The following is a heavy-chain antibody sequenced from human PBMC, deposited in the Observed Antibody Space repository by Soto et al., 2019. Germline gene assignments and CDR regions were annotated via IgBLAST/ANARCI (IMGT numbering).Heavy chain of an antibody. Sequence: PGGSLRLSCAASGFTFSSYSMNWVRQAPGKGLEWVSSISSSSSYIYYADSVKGRFTISRDNAKNSLYLQMNSLRAEDTAVYYCARYIVATIKTSSLKAKKMYYFDYWGQGTLVTV. CDR3: ARYIVATIKTSSLKAKKMYYFDY. D-gene: IGHD5-12*01. V-gene: IGHV3-21*01. J-gene: IGHJ4*02. CDR1: GFTFSSYS. CDR2: ISSSSSYI.